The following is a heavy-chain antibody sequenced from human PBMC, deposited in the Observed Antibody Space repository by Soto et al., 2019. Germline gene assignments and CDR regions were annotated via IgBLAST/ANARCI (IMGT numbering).Heavy chain of an antibody. Sequence: ASVKVSCKASGYTFTSHGISCVRQAPGQGLEWMGWISAYNGNRNYAQKLQGRVTMTTDTSTSTAYMELRSLRSDDTAMYYCASAITFGGVIAAPDYWGQGTLVTVSS. V-gene: IGHV1-18*01. D-gene: IGHD3-16*02. CDR2: ISAYNGNR. CDR1: GYTFTSHG. CDR3: ASAITFGGVIAAPDY. J-gene: IGHJ4*02.